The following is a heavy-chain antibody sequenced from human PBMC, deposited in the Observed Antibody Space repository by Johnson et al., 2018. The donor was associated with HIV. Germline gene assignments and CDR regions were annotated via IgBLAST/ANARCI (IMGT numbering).Heavy chain of an antibody. D-gene: IGHD5-24*01. J-gene: IGHJ3*02. CDR2: ISYDGSNE. CDR3: ARGRGWWLQLGGAFDI. Sequence: QVQLVESGGGVVQPGRSLRLSCAASGFTFSSYAMHWVRQAPGKGLEWVAVISYDGSNEYYVESVKGRFTISRDNSKNTLYLQMNSLRVEDTAVYYCARGRGWWLQLGGAFDIWGQGTMVTVSS. CDR1: GFTFSSYA. V-gene: IGHV3-30*14.